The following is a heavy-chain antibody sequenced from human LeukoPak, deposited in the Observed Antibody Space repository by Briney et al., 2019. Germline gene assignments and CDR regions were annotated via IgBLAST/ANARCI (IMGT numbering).Heavy chain of an antibody. CDR2: IYHTGST. D-gene: IGHD3-22*01. CDR1: GGSISSGLYS. Sequence: SETLSLTCAVSGGSISSGLYSWSWIRQPLGKGLEWIGYIYHTGSTYYNPSLKSRVTISVDRSKNQFSLKLSSVTAADTAVYYCARSLYYDPSNFQHWGQGTLVTVSS. V-gene: IGHV4-30-2*01. J-gene: IGHJ1*01. CDR3: ARSLYYDPSNFQH.